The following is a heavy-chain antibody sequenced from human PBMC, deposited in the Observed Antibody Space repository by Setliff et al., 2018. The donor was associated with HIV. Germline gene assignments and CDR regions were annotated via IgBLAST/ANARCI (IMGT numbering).Heavy chain of an antibody. CDR2: ISGSGANP. CDR1: GFIFSDYA. D-gene: IGHD3-22*01. Sequence: PGGSLRLSCAASGFIFSDYAMTWVRQAPGKGREWVSGISGSGANPYNADFVEGRFTVSRDNSKNTLYLQLNSLIAEDTAVYYCAKDRFSDSSAPGDAFDVWGVGTLVTVSS. CDR3: AKDRFSDSSAPGDAFDV. V-gene: IGHV3-23*01. J-gene: IGHJ3*01.